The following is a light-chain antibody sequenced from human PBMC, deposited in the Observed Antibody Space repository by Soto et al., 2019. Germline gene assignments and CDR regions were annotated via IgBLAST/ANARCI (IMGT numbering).Light chain of an antibody. J-gene: IGKJ1*01. CDR1: QSISTY. CDR2: GAY. V-gene: IGKV1-39*01. CDR3: QQSFGAPRT. Sequence: DIQMTQSPSSLSASLGDRVTVTCRASQSISTYLNWFQQRPGKAPKPLIYGAYTLQDGVPSRFSGSGSETEFTLTISSLQPEDFATYYCQQSFGAPRTFGQGTKVDI.